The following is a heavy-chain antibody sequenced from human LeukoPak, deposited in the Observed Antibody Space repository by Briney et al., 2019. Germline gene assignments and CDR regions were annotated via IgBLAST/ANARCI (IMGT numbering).Heavy chain of an antibody. D-gene: IGHD6-19*01. J-gene: IGHJ4*02. CDR2: IYPGDSDT. CDR1: GYRFSDYW. Sequence: GESLKISCKGSGYRFSDYWIGWVRQMPGKGLEWMGIIYPGDSDTRYSPSFQGQVTISADKSISTIYLQWSSLEASDSAMYYCARAAEYSSGWYLFDFWGQGILVTVSA. V-gene: IGHV5-51*01. CDR3: ARAAEYSSGWYLFDF.